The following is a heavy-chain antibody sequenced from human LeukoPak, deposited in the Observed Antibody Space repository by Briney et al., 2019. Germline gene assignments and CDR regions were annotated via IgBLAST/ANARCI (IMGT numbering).Heavy chain of an antibody. V-gene: IGHV4-59*01. J-gene: IGHJ4*02. D-gene: IGHD6-19*01. CDR2: IHSNGRT. CDR3: AKGAGWYGV. Sequence: SEALSLTCTVSGGSLSSDYWGWIRQPPGKGLEWIASIHSNGRTNYNPSLKSRVTISLDTSKNQFSLKLSSVTAADTAVYYCAKGAGWYGVWGQGALVTVSS. CDR1: GGSLSSDY.